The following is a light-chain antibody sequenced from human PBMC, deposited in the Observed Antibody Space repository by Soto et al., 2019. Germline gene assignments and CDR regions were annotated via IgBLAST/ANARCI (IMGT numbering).Light chain of an antibody. CDR1: QSVSSSS. CDR2: DAS. J-gene: IGKJ1*01. Sequence: EIVFTHSPVTRALSPGERATRSCRASQSVSSSSLAWYQQKRGQAPRLLIHDASSRATGIPDRFSGSGSGTDFTLTISRLEPEDFAVYYCQKYGGSPRKFGQGTKGAIK. V-gene: IGKV3-20*01. CDR3: QKYGGSPRK.